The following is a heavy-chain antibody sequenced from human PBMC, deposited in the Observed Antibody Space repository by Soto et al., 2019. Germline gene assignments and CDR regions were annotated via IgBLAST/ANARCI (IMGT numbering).Heavy chain of an antibody. Sequence: QVQLVQSGAEVKKPGASVKVSCKASGYTFTSYGISWVRQAPGQGLEWMGWISAYNGNTNYAQKLQGRVTMTTDTSPSTAYMELRSLRYDDTAVYYCARQPPYISGWYAGFDPWGQGTLVTVSS. CDR2: ISAYNGNT. CDR1: GYTFTSYG. D-gene: IGHD6-19*01. CDR3: ARQPPYISGWYAGFDP. V-gene: IGHV1-18*01. J-gene: IGHJ5*02.